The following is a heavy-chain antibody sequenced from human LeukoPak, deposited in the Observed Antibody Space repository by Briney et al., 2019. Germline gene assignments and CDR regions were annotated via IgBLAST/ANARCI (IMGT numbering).Heavy chain of an antibody. J-gene: IGHJ4*02. CDR1: GYTFISYG. CDR3: ARSVYDSSGYYSYYFDY. Sequence: ASVKVSCRASGYTFISYGLSWVRQAPGQGLEWMGWISVYNGNTNYALKLQGRATMTTDTSTSTAYMELRSLRSDDTAVYYCARSVYDSSGYYSYYFDYWGQGTLVTVSS. D-gene: IGHD3-22*01. V-gene: IGHV1-18*01. CDR2: ISVYNGNT.